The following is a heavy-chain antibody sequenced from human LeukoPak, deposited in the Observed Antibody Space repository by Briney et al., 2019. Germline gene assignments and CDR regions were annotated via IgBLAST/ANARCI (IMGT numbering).Heavy chain of an antibody. CDR3: AREGAARNFDY. CDR2: IYTSGST. V-gene: IGHV4-61*02. D-gene: IGHD6-6*01. Sequence: SETLSLTCTVSGGSVSSGTYYWIWIRQPAGKGLEWIGRIYTSGSTNFNPSLKSRVSISLDTSQNQFSLKVSTVTAADTAVYYCAREGAARNFDYWGQGILVTVS. CDR1: GGSVSSGTYY. J-gene: IGHJ4*02.